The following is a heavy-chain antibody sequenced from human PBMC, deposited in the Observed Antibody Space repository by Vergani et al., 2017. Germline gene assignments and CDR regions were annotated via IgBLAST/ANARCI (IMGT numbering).Heavy chain of an antibody. CDR1: GYTFTSYY. Sequence: QVQLVQSGAEVKKPGASVKVSCKASGYTFTSYYMHWVRQAPGQGLEWMGIINPSGGSTSYAQKFQGRVTMTRETSTSTVYMELSSLRSEDTAVYYCVGLPRGPWNFDLWGRGTLITVSS. V-gene: IGHV1-46*01. CDR3: VGLPRGPWNFDL. J-gene: IGHJ2*01. CDR2: INPSGGST.